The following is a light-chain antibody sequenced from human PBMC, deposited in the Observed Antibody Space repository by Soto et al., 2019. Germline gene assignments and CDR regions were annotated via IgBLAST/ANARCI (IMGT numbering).Light chain of an antibody. Sequence: EIVLTQSPGTLSLSPGESATLSCKASESVYINSFAWYYQKPGQPPRLLIYGASTRATGIPDRFSVSGSGTDFVLSINRLEVEDSGMYYCQQYGASPFTFGPGTRVDIK. V-gene: IGKV3-20*01. CDR1: ESVYINS. CDR2: GAS. J-gene: IGKJ3*01. CDR3: QQYGASPFT.